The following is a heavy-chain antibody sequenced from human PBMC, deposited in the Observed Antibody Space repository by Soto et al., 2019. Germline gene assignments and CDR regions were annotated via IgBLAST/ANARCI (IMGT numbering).Heavy chain of an antibody. Sequence: PGGSLRLSCAASRFTFSSYAMSWVRQAPGKGLEWVSAISGSGGSTYYADSVKGRFTISRDNSKNTLYLQMNSLRAEDTAVYYCAKTRVQLSMVRGVITPFDYWGQGTLVTVSS. V-gene: IGHV3-23*01. CDR2: ISGSGGST. D-gene: IGHD3-10*01. CDR3: AKTRVQLSMVRGVITPFDY. CDR1: RFTFSSYA. J-gene: IGHJ4*02.